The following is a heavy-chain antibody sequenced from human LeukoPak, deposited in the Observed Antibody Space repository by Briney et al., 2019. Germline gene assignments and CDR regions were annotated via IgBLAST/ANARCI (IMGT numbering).Heavy chain of an antibody. D-gene: IGHD5-12*01. Sequence: SETLSLTCAVYGGSFSGYYWSWVRQPPGKGLEWIGEINHSGSTNYNPSLKSRVTISVDTSKNQFSLKLSSVTAADAAVYYCARASSGYSGCGPGSYYYYMDVWGKGTTVTVSS. CDR1: GGSFSGYY. CDR2: INHSGST. J-gene: IGHJ6*03. V-gene: IGHV4-34*01. CDR3: ARASSGYSGCGPGSYYYYMDV.